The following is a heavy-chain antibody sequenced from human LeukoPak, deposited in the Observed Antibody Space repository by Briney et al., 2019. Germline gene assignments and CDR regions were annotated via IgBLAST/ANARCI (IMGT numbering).Heavy chain of an antibody. CDR3: ASPYYYDSSGYYYVGAFDI. Sequence: SETLSLTCTVSGGSISSSSYYWGWIRQPPGKGLEWIGSVYYSGSTNYNPSLKSRVTISVDTSKNQFSLKLSSVTAADTAVYYCASPYYYDSSGYYYVGAFDIWGQGTMVTVSS. J-gene: IGHJ3*02. D-gene: IGHD3-22*01. V-gene: IGHV4-39*01. CDR2: VYYSGST. CDR1: GGSISSSSYY.